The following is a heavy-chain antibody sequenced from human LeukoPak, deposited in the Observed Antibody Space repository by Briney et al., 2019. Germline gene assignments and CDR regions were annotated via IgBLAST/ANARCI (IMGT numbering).Heavy chain of an antibody. D-gene: IGHD5-18*01. Sequence: PSETLSLTCTVSGGSISSSNYYWSWIRQHPGKGLEWIGYIYYSGSTYYNPSLKSRVTISVDTSKNQFSLKLSSVTAADTAVYYCATADTAMVSSLGYWGQGTLVTVSS. J-gene: IGHJ4*02. CDR1: GGSISSSNYY. V-gene: IGHV4-31*03. CDR2: IYYSGST. CDR3: ATADTAMVSSLGY.